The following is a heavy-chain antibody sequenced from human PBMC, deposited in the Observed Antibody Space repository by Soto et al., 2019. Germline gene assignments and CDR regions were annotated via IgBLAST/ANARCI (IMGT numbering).Heavy chain of an antibody. Sequence: VQLVESGGGVVQPGRSLRLSCAASGFTFSDYAMHWVRQAPGKGLEWVAVVSHDGRNTHYADSVKGRFTNSRDSSKNTVSLEMTSLRAEDTALYYCAKGGRQWLVTSDFNYWGQGALVTVSS. CDR2: VSHDGRNT. CDR3: AKGGRQWLVTSDFNY. V-gene: IGHV3-30*18. D-gene: IGHD6-19*01. J-gene: IGHJ4*02. CDR1: GFTFSDYA.